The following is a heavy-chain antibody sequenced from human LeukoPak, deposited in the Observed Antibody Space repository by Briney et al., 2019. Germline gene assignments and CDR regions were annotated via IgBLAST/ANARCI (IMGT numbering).Heavy chain of an antibody. CDR2: IYSAGST. V-gene: IGHV3-53*04. D-gene: IGHD4-17*01. CDR1: GFTVSSNY. J-gene: IGHJ3*02. CDR3: AREREDYGLPFDI. Sequence: PGGSLRLSCAASGFTVSSNYMSWVRQAPGKGLEWVSVIYSAGSTYYADSVKGRFTIPRHNSENTLYLQMSSLRGEDTAVYYCAREREDYGLPFDIWGQGTMVTVSS.